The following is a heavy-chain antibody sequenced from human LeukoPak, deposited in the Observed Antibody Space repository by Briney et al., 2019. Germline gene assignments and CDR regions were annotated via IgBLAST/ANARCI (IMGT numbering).Heavy chain of an antibody. CDR1: GGSISSGGYY. CDR3: VRDPAWGHWYFDL. Sequence: ETLSLTCTVSGGSISSGGYYWSWIRQHPGKGLEWVSVIYTTEQTYYADSVKGRFTISRNNSKNTVYLQMNGLRVDDTAIYYCVRDPAWGHWYFDLWGRGTLVTVS. CDR2: IYTTEQT. J-gene: IGHJ2*01. D-gene: IGHD1-26*01. V-gene: IGHV3-53*01.